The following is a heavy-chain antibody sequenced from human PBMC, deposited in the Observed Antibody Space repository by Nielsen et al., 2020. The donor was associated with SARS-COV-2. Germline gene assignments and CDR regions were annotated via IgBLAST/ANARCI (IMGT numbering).Heavy chain of an antibody. V-gene: IGHV5-10-1*01. J-gene: IGHJ3*02. CDR3: ASHAGATKGDAFDI. CDR1: GYSFTSYW. D-gene: IGHD1-26*01. Sequence: GESLKISCKGSGYSFTSYWISWVRQMPGKGLEWMGRIDPRDSYTNYSPSFQGHVTISADKSISTAYLQWSSLKASDTAMYYCASHAGATKGDAFDIWGQGTMVTASS. CDR2: IDPRDSYT.